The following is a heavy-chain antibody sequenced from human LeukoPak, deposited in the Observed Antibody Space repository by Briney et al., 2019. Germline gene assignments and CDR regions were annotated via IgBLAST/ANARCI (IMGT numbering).Heavy chain of an antibody. D-gene: IGHD2-15*01. CDR2: IYHSGST. CDR1: GGSISRGGYS. V-gene: IGHV4-30-2*01. J-gene: IGHJ4*02. Sequence: SETLSLTCAVSGGSISRGGYSWSWIRQPPGKGLEWIGYIYHSGSTYYNPSLKSRVTISVDRSKNQFSLKLSSVTAADTAVDYCARGSVVAKGYFDYWGQGTLVTVSS. CDR3: ARGSVVAKGYFDY.